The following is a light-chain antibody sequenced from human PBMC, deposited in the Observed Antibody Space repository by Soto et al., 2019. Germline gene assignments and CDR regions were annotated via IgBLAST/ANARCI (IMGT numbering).Light chain of an antibody. CDR1: PCGSTSY. CDR2: GAS. CDR3: QEYGSSDA. V-gene: IGKV3-20*01. J-gene: IGKJ1*01. Sequence: ETVLTQSPGTLSQSRGEGATLSCRAPPCGSTSYLAGYQQKPGQAPRLLVYGASYWATCIPDRFSCSGAGTDFTLTISRLEREEFAVYYCQEYGSSDALGQGTKVDIK.